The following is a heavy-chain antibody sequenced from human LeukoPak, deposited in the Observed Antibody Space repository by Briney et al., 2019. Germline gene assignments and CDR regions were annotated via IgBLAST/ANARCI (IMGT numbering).Heavy chain of an antibody. V-gene: IGHV4-38-2*02. J-gene: IGHJ6*03. D-gene: IGHD4-11*01. CDR2: TYHSGST. CDR3: ARPAWGYSNSSYYYYYYMDV. CDR1: GYSISSGYY. Sequence: PSETLSLTCTVSGYSISSGYYWGWIRQPPGKGLEWIGSTYHSGSTYYNPSLKSRVTISVDTSKNQFSLKLSSVTAADTAVYYCARPAWGYSNSSYYYYYYMDVWGKGTTATVSS.